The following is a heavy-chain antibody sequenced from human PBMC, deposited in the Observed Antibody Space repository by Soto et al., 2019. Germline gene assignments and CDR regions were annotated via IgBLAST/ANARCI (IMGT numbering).Heavy chain of an antibody. CDR3: ARDYYDSSGYSIGFDP. D-gene: IGHD3-22*01. Sequence: QVQLQESGPGLVKPSQTLSLPCTVSGGSISSGGYYWSWIRQHPGKCMEWIGYIYYSRRTYYNPSLTSRVTISVDTSKNQVSLKLSSVTAADTAVYYCARDYYDSSGYSIGFDPWGQGTLVTVSS. CDR2: IYYSRRT. V-gene: IGHV4-31*03. CDR1: GGSISSGGYY. J-gene: IGHJ5*02.